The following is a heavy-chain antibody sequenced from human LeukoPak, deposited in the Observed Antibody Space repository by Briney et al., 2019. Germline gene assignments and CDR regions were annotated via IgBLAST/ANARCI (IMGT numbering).Heavy chain of an antibody. CDR1: GGTFSNHA. CDR2: IIPIFGTA. J-gene: IGHJ4*02. Sequence: SVKVSCKASGGTFSNHAINWIRQAPGPGLEWMGGIIPIFGTANYAQKFQGRVTITADESTSTVYMELNSLKSEDTAVYYCARGWDYDSGGRPTAYVYWGQGTLVTVSS. CDR3: ARGWDYDSGGRPTAYVY. D-gene: IGHD3-22*01. V-gene: IGHV1-69*13.